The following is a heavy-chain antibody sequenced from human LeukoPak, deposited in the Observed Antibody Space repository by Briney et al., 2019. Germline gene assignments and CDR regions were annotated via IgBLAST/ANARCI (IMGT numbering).Heavy chain of an antibody. D-gene: IGHD3-10*01. V-gene: IGHV3-74*01. Sequence: PGESLRLSCVASGFTFSNSWMHWVRQAPGKGLVWVSRINNDGSNTFYADSVKGRFTISRDNAKNTLYLQMDSLIVEDTAVYYCAKQTTMVRGVIDYWGQGSLVTVSS. CDR1: GFTFSNSW. CDR3: AKQTTMVRGVIDY. J-gene: IGHJ4*02. CDR2: INNDGSNT.